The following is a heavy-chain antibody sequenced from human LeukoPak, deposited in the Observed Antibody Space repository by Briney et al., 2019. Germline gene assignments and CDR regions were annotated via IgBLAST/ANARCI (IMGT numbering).Heavy chain of an antibody. CDR3: ARDGSTSDLNDAFEI. CDR2: IIPIFGTA. D-gene: IGHD2-2*01. V-gene: IGHV1-69*13. Sequence: SVKVSCKASGGTFSSYAISWVRQAPGQGLEWMGGIIPIFGTANYAQKFQGRVTITADESTSTAYMELSSLRSEDTAVYYCARDGSTSDLNDAFEIWAKGQWSPSLQ. J-gene: IGHJ3*02. CDR1: GGTFSSYA.